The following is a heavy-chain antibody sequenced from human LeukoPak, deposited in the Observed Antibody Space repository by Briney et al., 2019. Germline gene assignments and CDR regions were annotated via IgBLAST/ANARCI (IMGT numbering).Heavy chain of an antibody. CDR3: ARDVVVVVGASRSNFYFYTDV. CDR2: INPNNGAT. J-gene: IGHJ6*03. D-gene: IGHD2-15*01. V-gene: IGHV1-2*02. Sequence: ASVKVSCKASGYTFTGYYIHWVRQAPGQGLEWMGWINPNNGATNYAQKFQGRITMTRDTSITTAYMELSSLRSDDTAIYYCARDVVVVVGASRSNFYFYTDVWGKGTTVTVSS. CDR1: GYTFTGYY.